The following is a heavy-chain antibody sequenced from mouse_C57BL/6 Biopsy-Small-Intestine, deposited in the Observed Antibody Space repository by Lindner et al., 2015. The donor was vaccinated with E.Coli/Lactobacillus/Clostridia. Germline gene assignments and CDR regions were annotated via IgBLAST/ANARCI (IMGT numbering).Heavy chain of an antibody. D-gene: IGHD6-1*01. Sequence: SVKVSCKASGATFNTNSISWVRQAPGQGLEWMGRIIPILGRTNYAQKFQGRVTLTADKFTSTAYMELSSLRSEDTAVYYCAETRGYSNAAGNFEQWGQGTLVTVST. J-gene: IGHJ4*01. CDR3: AETRGYSNAAGNFEQ. CDR1: GATFNTNS. CDR2: IIPILGRT. V-gene: IGHV1-53*01.